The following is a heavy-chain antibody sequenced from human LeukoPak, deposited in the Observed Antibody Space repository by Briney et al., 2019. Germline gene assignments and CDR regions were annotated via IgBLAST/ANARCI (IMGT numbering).Heavy chain of an antibody. CDR1: GYTFTSYD. J-gene: IGHJ4*02. D-gene: IGHD1-1*01. CDR3: ARAQEATNYFDY. V-gene: IGHV1-8*01. Sequence: ASVKVSCKASGYTFTSYDINWVRQATGQGLEWMGWMNPNSGNTGYAQKFQGRVTMTRNTSISTAYMELSSLRSEDTAVYYCARAQEATNYFDYWGQGTLVTVSS. CDR2: MNPNSGNT.